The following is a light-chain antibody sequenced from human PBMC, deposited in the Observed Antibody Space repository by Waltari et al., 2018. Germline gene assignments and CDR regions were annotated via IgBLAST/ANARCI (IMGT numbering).Light chain of an antibody. J-gene: IGKJ3*01. CDR3: QHYNSPIT. Sequence: DIQMTQSPSTLSASVGDRVTITCRASQSISSWLAWYQQKPGKAPKLLIYKASSLESGVPSRFSGSGSGTEFTLTISSLQPDDFAIYYCQHYNSPITFGPGTKVDIK. CDR1: QSISSW. V-gene: IGKV1-5*03. CDR2: KAS.